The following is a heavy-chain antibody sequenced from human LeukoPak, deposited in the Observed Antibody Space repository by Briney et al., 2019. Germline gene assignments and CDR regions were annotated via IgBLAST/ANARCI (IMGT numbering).Heavy chain of an antibody. J-gene: IGHJ4*02. CDR1: GFTFSTYW. D-gene: IGHD3-10*01. V-gene: IGHV3-74*01. Sequence: GLSLRLSCAASGFTFSTYWMYWVRQAPGKGLVWVSRTTSDGGTTTYADSVKGRFTITRDNAKNTLYLEMNSLSAEDTAVYYCARGPRGGTLDFWGQGTLVTVSS. CDR3: ARGPRGGTLDF. CDR2: TTSDGGTT.